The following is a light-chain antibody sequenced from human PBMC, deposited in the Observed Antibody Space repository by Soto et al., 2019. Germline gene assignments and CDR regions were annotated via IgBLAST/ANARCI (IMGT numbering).Light chain of an antibody. CDR3: QQYGGPPVT. J-gene: IGKJ4*02. CDR2: GAS. V-gene: IGKV3-20*01. Sequence: EIVLTQSPATLSLSPGERTTLSCRASQSVSSSYLALYQQKPGQAPRLLIYGASSRATGIPDRFSGSGSGTDFTLTISRLEPEYFVVYYCQQYGGPPVTFGRGTQVDSK. CDR1: QSVSSSY.